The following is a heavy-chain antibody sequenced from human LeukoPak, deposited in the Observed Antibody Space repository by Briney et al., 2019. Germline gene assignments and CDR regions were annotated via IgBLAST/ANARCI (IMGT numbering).Heavy chain of an antibody. CDR2: IYHSGST. CDR1: GGSISSGGYS. V-gene: IGHV4-30-2*01. Sequence: PSETLSLTCAVSGGSISSGGYSWSWIRQPPGKGLEWIGYIYHSGSTYYNPSLKSRVTIPVDRSKNQFSLKLSSVTAADTAVYYCARDTVTSDWYFDLWGRGTLVTVSS. CDR3: ARDTVTSDWYFDL. D-gene: IGHD4-17*01. J-gene: IGHJ2*01.